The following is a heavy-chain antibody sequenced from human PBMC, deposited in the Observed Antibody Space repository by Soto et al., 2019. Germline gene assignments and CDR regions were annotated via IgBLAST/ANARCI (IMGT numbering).Heavy chain of an antibody. V-gene: IGHV1-69*12. Sequence: QVQLVQSGAEVKKPGSSVKVSCKASGGTFSSYAISWVRQAPGQGLEWMGGIIPIFGTADYAQKFQGRVTITAGESTSAAYMELSSLRSEDTAVYYCAVTMTNYYYYGMDVWGQGTTVTVSS. J-gene: IGHJ6*02. CDR3: AVTMTNYYYYGMDV. CDR1: GGTFSSYA. D-gene: IGHD3-22*01. CDR2: IIPIFGTA.